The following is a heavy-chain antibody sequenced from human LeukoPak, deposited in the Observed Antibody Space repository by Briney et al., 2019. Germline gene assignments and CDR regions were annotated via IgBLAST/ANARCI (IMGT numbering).Heavy chain of an antibody. CDR1: GFTLSTYW. CDR2: LKQDGNVK. J-gene: IGHJ4*02. V-gene: IGHV3-7*01. D-gene: IGHD4-23*01. Sequence: GGSLLLSCVASGFTLSTYWMSWVRQAPGKGLEWVPNLKQDGNVKHYVDHVNGRFTISRDNAKNSLYMQMTTLRAEDTAVYYCATSADSPGNSWGQGTLITVSS. CDR3: ATSADSPGNS.